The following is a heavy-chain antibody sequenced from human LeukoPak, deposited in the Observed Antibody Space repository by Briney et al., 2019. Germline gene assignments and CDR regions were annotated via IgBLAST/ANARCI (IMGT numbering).Heavy chain of an antibody. CDR2: IYYSGST. J-gene: IGHJ3*02. CDR3: ARGVWWGIDAFDI. CDR1: GGSISSGGYY. Sequence: SETLSLTCTVSGGSISSGGYYWSWIRQHPGKGLEWIGYIYYSGSTYYNPSLKSRVTISVDTSKNQFSLKLSSVTAADTAVYYCARGVWWGIDAFDIWGQGTMVTVSS. V-gene: IGHV4-31*03. D-gene: IGHD2-21*01.